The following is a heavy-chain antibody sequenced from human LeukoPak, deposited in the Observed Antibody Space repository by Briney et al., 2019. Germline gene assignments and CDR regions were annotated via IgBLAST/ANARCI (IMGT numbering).Heavy chain of an antibody. J-gene: IGHJ5*02. CDR2: INHSGST. CDR3: ARGKRWFDP. Sequence: SETLSLTCAVSGGSISSSNWWSWVRQPPGKGLEWIGEINHSGSTYYNPSLKSRVTISVDTSKNQFSLKLSSVTAADTAVYYCARGKRWFDPWGQGTLVTVSS. CDR1: GGSISSSNW. V-gene: IGHV4-4*02.